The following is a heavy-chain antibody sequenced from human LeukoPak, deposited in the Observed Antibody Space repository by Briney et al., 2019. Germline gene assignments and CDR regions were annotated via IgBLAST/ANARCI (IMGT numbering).Heavy chain of an antibody. CDR3: ARGMAAAGYYYYYMDV. J-gene: IGHJ6*03. D-gene: IGHD6-13*01. CDR2: INPNSGGT. Sequence: GASVKVSCKASGYTFTGYYMHWVRQAPGQGLEWMGWINPNSGGTNYAQKFQGRVTMTSDTSISTAYMELSRLRSDDTAVYYCARGMAAAGYYYYYMDVWGKGTTVTVSS. CDR1: GYTFTGYY. V-gene: IGHV1-2*02.